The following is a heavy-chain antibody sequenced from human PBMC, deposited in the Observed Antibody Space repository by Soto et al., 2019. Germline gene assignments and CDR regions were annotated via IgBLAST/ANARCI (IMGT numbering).Heavy chain of an antibody. Sequence: PSETLSLTCTVSGGSVSSGSYYWSWIRQPPGKGLEWIGYIYYSGSTNYNPSLKSRVTISVDTSKNQFSLKLSSVTAADTAVYYCARATLYRGKAEQNWFDPWGQGTLVTVSS. J-gene: IGHJ5*02. D-gene: IGHD2-15*01. CDR3: ARATLYRGKAEQNWFDP. V-gene: IGHV4-61*01. CDR1: GGSVSSGSYY. CDR2: IYYSGST.